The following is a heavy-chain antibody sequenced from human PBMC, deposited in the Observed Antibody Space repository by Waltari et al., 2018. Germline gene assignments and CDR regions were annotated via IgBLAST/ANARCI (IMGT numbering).Heavy chain of an antibody. Sequence: QVQLQQWGAGLLKPSETLSLTCAVYGGSFSGYYWSWIRQPPGKGLEWIGEINHSGSTNYNPTLKSRVTRSVDTSKSQFSLKVSSVTAADTAVYYCARHRARAFDIWGQGTMVTVSS. CDR1: GGSFSGYY. CDR3: ARHRARAFDI. CDR2: INHSGST. V-gene: IGHV4-34*01. J-gene: IGHJ3*02.